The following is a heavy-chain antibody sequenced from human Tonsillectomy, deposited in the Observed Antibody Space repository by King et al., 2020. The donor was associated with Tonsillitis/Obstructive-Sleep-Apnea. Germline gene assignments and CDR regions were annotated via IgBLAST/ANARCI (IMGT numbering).Heavy chain of an antibody. J-gene: IGHJ6*02. V-gene: IGHV3-7*03. CDR2: IKQDGSEK. Sequence: QLVQSGGGLDQPGGSLRLSCAASGFTFSSYWMSWVRQDPGKGLEWVANIKQDGSEKYYVDSVKGRFTISRDNAKNSLYLQMNSLRAEDTAVYYCAREGSNYVRGMDVWGQGTTVTVSS. CDR3: AREGSNYVRGMDV. CDR1: GFTFSSYW. D-gene: IGHD4-11*01.